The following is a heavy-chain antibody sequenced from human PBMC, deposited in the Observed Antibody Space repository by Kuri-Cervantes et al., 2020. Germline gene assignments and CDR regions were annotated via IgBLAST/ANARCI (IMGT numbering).Heavy chain of an antibody. CDR1: GLSLRPSAVG. CDR2: IYWDDDK. V-gene: IGHV2-5*02. Sequence: SGPTLVKPTQTLTPTCTFSGLSLRPSAVGVRWIRQPPANALDCLALIYWDDDKRYSPSLKGRLTITKDTSKNQVVLTMTNMDPVDTATYYCAHGRSAACPLCFDYWGQGTLVTVSS. D-gene: IGHD6-25*01. CDR3: AHGRSAACPLCFDY. J-gene: IGHJ4*02.